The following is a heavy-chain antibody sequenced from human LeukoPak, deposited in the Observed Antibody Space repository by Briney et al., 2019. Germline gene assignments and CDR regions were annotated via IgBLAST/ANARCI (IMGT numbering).Heavy chain of an antibody. V-gene: IGHV4-59*01. Sequence: SETLSLTCTVSGGSISSYYWSWIRQPPGKGLEWIGYIYYTGSTNYNPSLKSRVTISVDTSKNQFSLKLNSVTAADTAVYYCARASYRSGTPYFYYYIDVWAKGPRSPSP. CDR3: ARASYRSGTPYFYYYIDV. J-gene: IGHJ6*03. CDR1: GGSISSYY. CDR2: IYYTGST. D-gene: IGHD3-10*01.